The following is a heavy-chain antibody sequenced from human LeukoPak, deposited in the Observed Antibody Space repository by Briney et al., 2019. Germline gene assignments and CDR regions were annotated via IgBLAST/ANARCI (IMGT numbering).Heavy chain of an antibody. CDR1: GGTFSSYA. J-gene: IGHJ4*02. D-gene: IGHD3-22*01. Sequence: ASVKVSCKASGGTFSSYATSWVRQAPGQGLEWMGGIIPIFGTANYAQKFQGRVTITADESTSTAYMELSSLRSEDTAVYYCALGPAANEYDSSGYFHYWGQGTLVTVSS. CDR3: ALGPAANEYDSSGYFHY. CDR2: IIPIFGTA. V-gene: IGHV1-69*13.